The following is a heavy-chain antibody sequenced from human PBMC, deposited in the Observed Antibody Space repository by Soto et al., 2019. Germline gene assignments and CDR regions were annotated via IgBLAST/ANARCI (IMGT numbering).Heavy chain of an antibody. CDR3: VRTSLVVAAATREDY. CDR2: INSDGSST. J-gene: IGHJ4*02. V-gene: IGHV3-74*01. CDR1: GFTFSSYW. D-gene: IGHD2-15*01. Sequence: EVQLVESGGGLVQPGGSLRLSCAASGFTFSSYWMHWVRQAPGKGLVWVSRINSDGSSTSYADSVKGRFTISRDNAKDTLYLRMNSLRAEDTTVYYCVRTSLVVAAATREDYWCQGNLVTVSS.